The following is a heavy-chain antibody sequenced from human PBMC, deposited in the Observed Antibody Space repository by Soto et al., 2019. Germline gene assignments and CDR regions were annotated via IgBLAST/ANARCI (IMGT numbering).Heavy chain of an antibody. Sequence: QVQLQESGPGLVESSGTLSLTCEVSSGSISSGNWWSWVRQPPGKGLEWIGEIYYTGATNYNPSLKSRVTMTIDKSKDQFSPNLRSATAADTAVYYCARVFSSGSGWMYYFDFWGQGILVSVSS. CDR1: SGSISSGNW. CDR3: ARVFSSGSGWMYYFDF. V-gene: IGHV4-4*02. D-gene: IGHD6-25*01. CDR2: IYYTGAT. J-gene: IGHJ4*02.